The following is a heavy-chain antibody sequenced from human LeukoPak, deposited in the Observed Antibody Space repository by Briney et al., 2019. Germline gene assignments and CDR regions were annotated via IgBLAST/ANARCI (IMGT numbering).Heavy chain of an antibody. Sequence: GGSLRLSCAASGFTLSGFAMTWVRQAPGKGLEWVATISDSGGSTYYADAVKGRFTISRDNSKDTLYAQMSSLRAEDAAVYYCAKSHSVEQRGYFDYWGQGTLVTVSS. V-gene: IGHV3-23*01. CDR2: ISDSGGST. CDR3: AKSHSVEQRGYFDY. D-gene: IGHD1/OR15-1a*01. J-gene: IGHJ4*02. CDR1: GFTLSGFA.